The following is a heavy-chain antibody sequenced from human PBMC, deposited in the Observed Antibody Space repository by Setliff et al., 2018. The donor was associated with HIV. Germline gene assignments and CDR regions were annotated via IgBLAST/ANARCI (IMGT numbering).Heavy chain of an antibody. CDR2: IKQDGSDK. V-gene: IGHV3-7*01. Sequence: PGGSLRLSCAASGFAFSGHQMSWVRQAPGKGLEWVAKIKQDGSDKYYVDSVKGRFTISRDNAKNSLYLQMNSLRAEDTAMYYCARDWWHGYELNFDYWGQGTLVTVSS. CDR1: GFAFSGHQ. J-gene: IGHJ4*02. D-gene: IGHD5-12*01. CDR3: ARDWWHGYELNFDY.